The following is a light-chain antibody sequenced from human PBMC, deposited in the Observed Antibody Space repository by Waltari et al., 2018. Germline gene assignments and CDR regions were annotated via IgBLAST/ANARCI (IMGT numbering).Light chain of an antibody. V-gene: IGKV1-5*03. CDR2: EAS. Sequence: ETQMTQSPSTLSASAGDRVTITCRASESISSWLAWYQQKPGRAPKLLVYEASSLERGVPSRFRGGGFGTEFTLTISGLQPDDFATYYCQQYAGSPWTFGQGTKVEIK. CDR3: QQYAGSPWT. CDR1: ESISSW. J-gene: IGKJ1*01.